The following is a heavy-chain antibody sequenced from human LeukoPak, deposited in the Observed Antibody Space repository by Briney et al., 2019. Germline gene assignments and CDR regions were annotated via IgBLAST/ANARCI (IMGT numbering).Heavy chain of an antibody. CDR3: ARDERFLEWLSTPRYYYGMDV. CDR2: ISSSSSYI. V-gene: IGHV3-21*01. J-gene: IGHJ6*02. Sequence: GGSLRLSCAASGFTFSSYSMNWVRQAPGKGLEWVSSISSSSSYIYYADSVKGRFTISRDNAKNSLYLQMNSLRAEDTAVYYCARDERFLEWLSTPRYYYGMDVWGQGTTVTVSS. D-gene: IGHD3-3*01. CDR1: GFTFSSYS.